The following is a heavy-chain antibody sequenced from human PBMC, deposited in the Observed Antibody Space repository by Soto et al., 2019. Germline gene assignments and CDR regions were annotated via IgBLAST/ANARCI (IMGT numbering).Heavy chain of an antibody. CDR1: GFTFTTYW. D-gene: IGHD6-19*01. Sequence: EVQLVESGGGSVQPGGSLRLSCTASGFTFTTYWIHWVRQAPGKGLVWVSRVNSDGSSTIYADSVKGRFTISRDNAKNTVYLQMNSLRDDHTAVYYCARGASTGLACDAFDIWGEGTVVSVSS. CDR2: VNSDGSST. J-gene: IGHJ3*02. V-gene: IGHV3-74*01. CDR3: ARGASTGLACDAFDI.